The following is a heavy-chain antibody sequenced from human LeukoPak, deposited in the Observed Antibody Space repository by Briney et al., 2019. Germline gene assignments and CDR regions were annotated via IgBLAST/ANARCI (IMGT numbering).Heavy chain of an antibody. J-gene: IGHJ4*02. CDR1: GFNFSSYG. D-gene: IGHD6-13*01. CDR2: IPYDGINK. V-gene: IGHV3-30*02. Sequence: PGGSLRLSCAASGFNFSSYGMHWVRQAPGKGGEGGAFIPYDGINKHYAESVHAPFTISRDNSKNTLYLHMNSLRAEDTSVYYCAKDKDTSSCYFDYCGQGTLVTVSS. CDR3: AKDKDTSSCYFDY.